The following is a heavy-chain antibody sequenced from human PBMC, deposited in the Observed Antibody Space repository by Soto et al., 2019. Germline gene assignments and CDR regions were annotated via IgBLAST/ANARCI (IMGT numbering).Heavy chain of an antibody. CDR2: IYYSGST. Sequence: SETLSLTCTVSGGSISSYYWSWIRQPPGKGLEWIGYIYYSGSTNYNPSLKSRVTISVDTSKNQFSLKLSSVTAADTAVYYCARVNIAREPLGKYGMDVWGQGTTVTVSS. CDR1: GGSISSYY. V-gene: IGHV4-59*01. CDR3: ARVNIAREPLGKYGMDV. D-gene: IGHD3-10*01. J-gene: IGHJ6*02.